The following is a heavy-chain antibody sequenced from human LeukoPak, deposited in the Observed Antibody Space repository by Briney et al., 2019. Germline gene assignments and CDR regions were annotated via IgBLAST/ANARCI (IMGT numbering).Heavy chain of an antibody. J-gene: IGHJ4*02. CDR1: GGSISSGNYY. D-gene: IGHD4-11*01. Sequence: SETLSLTCTVSGGSISSGNYYWSWIRQPPGRGLEWIGYIYYSGSTDYNPALKSRVTISVDTSKNQFSLHLSSVTAADTAVYYCARVVLTTVELRFDYWGQGSLVTVSS. CDR3: ARVVLTTVELRFDY. V-gene: IGHV4-31*03. CDR2: IYYSGST.